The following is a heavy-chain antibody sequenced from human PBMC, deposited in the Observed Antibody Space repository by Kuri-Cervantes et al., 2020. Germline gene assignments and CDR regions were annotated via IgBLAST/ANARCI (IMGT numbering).Heavy chain of an antibody. Sequence: GESLKISCAASGFTFDDYGMSWVRQAPGKGLVWVSRINSDGSTTNSADSVKGRFTISRDNAKNTLYLQMNSLRAEDTAVYYCARARGGYSYAALSWFDPWGQGTLVTVSS. CDR3: ARARGGYSYAALSWFDP. CDR2: INSDGSTT. J-gene: IGHJ5*02. V-gene: IGHV3-74*01. CDR1: GFTFDDYG. D-gene: IGHD5-18*01.